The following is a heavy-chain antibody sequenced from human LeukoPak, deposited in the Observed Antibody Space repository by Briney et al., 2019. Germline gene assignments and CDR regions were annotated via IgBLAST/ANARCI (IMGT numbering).Heavy chain of an antibody. V-gene: IGHV1-2*06. Sequence: ASVKVSCKASGYTFTGYYMHWVRQAPGQGLEWMGRINPNSGGTNYAQKFQGRVTMTRDTSISAAYMELSRLRSDDTAVHYCARIEWELLNAGSWGQGTLVTVSS. CDR1: GYTFTGYY. CDR2: INPNSGGT. J-gene: IGHJ5*02. D-gene: IGHD1-26*01. CDR3: ARIEWELLNAGS.